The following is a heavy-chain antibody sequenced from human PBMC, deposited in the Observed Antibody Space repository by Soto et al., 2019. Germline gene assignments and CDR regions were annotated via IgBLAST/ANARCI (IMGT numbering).Heavy chain of an antibody. D-gene: IGHD3-3*01. V-gene: IGHV3-64D*06. Sequence: GGSLRLSCSASGFTFSSYAMHWVRQAPGKGLEYVSAISSNGGSTYYADSVKGRFTISRDNSKNTLYLQMSSLRAEDTAVYYCVKDHASRFLEWLPNWFDPWGQGTLVTVSS. CDR2: ISSNGGST. CDR1: GFTFSSYA. CDR3: VKDHASRFLEWLPNWFDP. J-gene: IGHJ5*02.